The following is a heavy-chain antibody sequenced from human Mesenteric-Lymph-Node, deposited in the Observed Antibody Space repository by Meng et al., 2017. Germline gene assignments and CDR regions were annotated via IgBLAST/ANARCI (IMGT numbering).Heavy chain of an antibody. D-gene: IGHD1-1*01. CDR3: ATWIQLGAFDY. CDR1: VGSISSGAYY. Sequence: QVQLQESGPGLVKPSQNLSLTCTVSVGSISSGAYYWTWIRQHPGKGLEWIGYIYYTGSTYYNPSLKSRVTISGDTSKNQFSLKLSSVTAADTAVYYCATWIQLGAFDYWGQGTLVTVSS. CDR2: IYYTGST. J-gene: IGHJ4*02. V-gene: IGHV4-31*03.